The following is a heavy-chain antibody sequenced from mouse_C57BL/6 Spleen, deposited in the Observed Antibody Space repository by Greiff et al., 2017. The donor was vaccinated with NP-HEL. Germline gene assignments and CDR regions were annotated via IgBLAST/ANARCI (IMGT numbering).Heavy chain of an antibody. CDR1: GFTFSDYG. D-gene: IGHD2-4*01. V-gene: IGHV5-17*01. Sequence: EVKLVESGGGLVKPGGSLKLSCAASGFTFSDYGMHWVRQAPEMGLAWVAYISSGSSTIYYADTVKGRFTISRDNAKNTLFLQMTSLRSEDTAMYYCARNDYDGANWDVFDYWGQGTTLTVSS. CDR2: ISSGSSTI. CDR3: ARNDYDGANWDVFDY. J-gene: IGHJ2*01.